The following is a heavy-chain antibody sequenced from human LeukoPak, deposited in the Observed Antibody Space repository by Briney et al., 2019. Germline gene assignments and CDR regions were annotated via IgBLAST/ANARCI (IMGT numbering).Heavy chain of an antibody. J-gene: IGHJ4*02. CDR3: AHQTGDVGGYYFDY. V-gene: IGHV2-5*01. D-gene: IGHD7-27*01. Sequence: SGPTLVKPTQTLTLTCTFSGFSLSTSGVGVGWIRQPPGKALEWLAVIYWNEDKRYSPSLKSRLTITKDTSKNQVVLTMTNMDPVDTATYYCAHQTGDVGGYYFDYWGQGTLVTVSS. CDR1: GFSLSTSGVG. CDR2: IYWNEDK.